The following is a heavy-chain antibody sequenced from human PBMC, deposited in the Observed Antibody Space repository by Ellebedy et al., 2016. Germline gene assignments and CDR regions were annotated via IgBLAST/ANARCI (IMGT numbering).Heavy chain of an antibody. CDR2: INPNSGGT. V-gene: IGHV1-2*02. Sequence: ASVKVSCXASGYTFTDYYMHWVRQAPGQGLEWMGWINPNSGGTNYAQKFQGRVTMTRDTSISTAYMELSRLRSDDTAVYYCAREQQLVRGFDPWGQGTLVTVSS. J-gene: IGHJ5*02. CDR3: AREQQLVRGFDP. D-gene: IGHD6-13*01. CDR1: GYTFTDYY.